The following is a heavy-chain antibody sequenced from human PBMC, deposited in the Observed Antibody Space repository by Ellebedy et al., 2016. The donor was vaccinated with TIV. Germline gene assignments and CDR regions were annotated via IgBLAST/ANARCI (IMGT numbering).Heavy chain of an antibody. CDR3: ARDVLESSGWYSNAFDI. CDR1: GDSVSSNSAA. J-gene: IGHJ3*02. Sequence: MPSETLSLTCAISGDSVSSNSAAWNWIRQSPSRGLEWLGRTYYRSKWYNDYAVSVKSRITINPDTSKNQFSLQLNSVTPEDTAVYYCARDVLESSGWYSNAFDIWGQGTMVTVSS. V-gene: IGHV6-1*01. CDR2: TYYRSKWYN. D-gene: IGHD6-19*01.